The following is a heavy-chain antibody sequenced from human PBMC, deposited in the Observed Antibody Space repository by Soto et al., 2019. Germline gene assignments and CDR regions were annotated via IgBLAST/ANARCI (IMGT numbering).Heavy chain of an antibody. CDR1: GFTFSNYA. J-gene: IGHJ4*02. Sequence: EVKLLDSGGGLGQPGGSLRLSCAASGFTFSNYAMTWVRQGPGKGLEWVSGISGSGGRSYYADSVKGRFTISRDNSKSTLYLQMNSLRAEDTAVYYCAKAYFVWSSEQPYYFDYWGQGTLVTVSS. D-gene: IGHD3-16*01. CDR3: AKAYFVWSSEQPYYFDY. V-gene: IGHV3-23*01. CDR2: ISGSGGRS.